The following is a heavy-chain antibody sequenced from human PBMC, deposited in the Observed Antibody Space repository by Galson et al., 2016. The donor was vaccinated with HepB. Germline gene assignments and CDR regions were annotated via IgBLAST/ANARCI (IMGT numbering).Heavy chain of an antibody. V-gene: IGHV2-70*01. J-gene: IGHJ5*02. CDR1: GFSLNTSGMC. CDR2: INWDDDK. Sequence: PALVKPTQTLTLTCTFSGFSLNTSGMCVTWIRQPPGKALEWLALINWDDDKYYSTSLKTRLTISKDTSKNQVVLTMANMDPVDTATYYCARIRGGSTNWFDPWGQGTQVTVSS. CDR3: ARIRGGSTNWFDP. D-gene: IGHD3-16*01.